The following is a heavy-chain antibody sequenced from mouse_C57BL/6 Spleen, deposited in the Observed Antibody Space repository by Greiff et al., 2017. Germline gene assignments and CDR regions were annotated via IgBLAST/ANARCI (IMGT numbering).Heavy chain of an antibody. Sequence: EVKLMESGGGLVKPGGSLTLSCAASGFTFSDYGMHWVRQAPEKGLEWVAYISSGSSTIYYADTVKGRFTISRDNAKNTLFLQMTSLRSEDTAMYYCASTMWNYFDYWGQGTTLTVSS. CDR3: ASTMWNYFDY. J-gene: IGHJ2*01. V-gene: IGHV5-17*01. CDR1: GFTFSDYG. CDR2: ISSGSSTI. D-gene: IGHD2-1*01.